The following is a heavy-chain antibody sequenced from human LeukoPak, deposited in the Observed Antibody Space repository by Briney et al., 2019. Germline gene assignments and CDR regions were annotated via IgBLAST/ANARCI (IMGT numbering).Heavy chain of an antibody. CDR3: ARAPGEYYGSGRTYWFDP. D-gene: IGHD3-10*01. CDR1: GFTFSSYS. CDR2: ISRHSSYI. V-gene: IGHV3-21*01. J-gene: IGHJ5*02. Sequence: GGSLRLSCASSGFTFSSYSVNWVRQARGKGLEYVSSISRHSSYIYYADPVKGRFTISRDNAKNSLYLQMTSLRAEDTAVYYCARAPGEYYGSGRTYWFDPWGQGTLVTVSS.